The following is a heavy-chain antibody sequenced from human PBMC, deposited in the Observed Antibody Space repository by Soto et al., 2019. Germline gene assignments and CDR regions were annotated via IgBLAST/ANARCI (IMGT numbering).Heavy chain of an antibody. V-gene: IGHV3-23*01. Sequence: EVQLLESGRGLVQPGGSVRLSCAASGFTFSSYAMGWVRQAPGTGLEWVSSVTSSSGSTYYAVSVKGRFTISRDDSQNTLYLQMTSLGPEDTALCYCTKHFVHYYDSSGFDYWGQGILVTVSS. CDR3: TKHFVHYYDSSGFDY. D-gene: IGHD3-22*01. CDR1: GFTFSSYA. J-gene: IGHJ4*02. CDR2: VTSSSGST.